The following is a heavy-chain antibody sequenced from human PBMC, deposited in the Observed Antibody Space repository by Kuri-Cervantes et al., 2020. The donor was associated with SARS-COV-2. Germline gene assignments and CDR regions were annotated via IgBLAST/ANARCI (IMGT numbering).Heavy chain of an antibody. CDR2: IYSGGST. D-gene: IGHD3/OR15-3a*01. V-gene: IGHV3-53*04. J-gene: IGHJ6*02. Sequence: GESLKISCAASGFTFSDFWMHWVRQAPGKGLEWVSVIYSGGSTYYADSVKGRFTISRHNSKNTLYFQMNSLRAEDTAVYYCARTWTNYYYYGMDVWGQGTTVTVSS. CDR3: ARTWTNYYYYGMDV. CDR1: GFTFSDFW.